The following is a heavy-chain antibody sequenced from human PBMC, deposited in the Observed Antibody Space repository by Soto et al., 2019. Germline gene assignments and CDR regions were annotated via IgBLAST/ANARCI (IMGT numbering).Heavy chain of an antibody. CDR1: GGTFGSYT. D-gene: IGHD2-2*02. Sequence: HVQLVQSGAEVKKPGSSVKVSCKASGGTFGSYTITWVRQAPGQGLEWMGRIIPILGIANYARKFQGRVTNTADKSTGTAYMGLSSLRSEDTAVYYCLNTPHYGGQGTQVTVST. V-gene: IGHV1-69*02. CDR3: LNTPHY. J-gene: IGHJ4*02. CDR2: IIPILGIA.